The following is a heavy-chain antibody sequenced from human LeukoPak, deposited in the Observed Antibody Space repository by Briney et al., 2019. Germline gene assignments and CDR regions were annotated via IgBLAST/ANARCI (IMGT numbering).Heavy chain of an antibody. Sequence: ASVKVSCKASGYTFTGYYMHWVRQAPGQGLEWMGRINPNSGGTNYAQKFQGRVTITADESTSTAYMELSSLRSEDTAVYYCARSYYDSSGLNWFDPWGQGTLVTVSS. J-gene: IGHJ5*02. CDR1: GYTFTGYY. D-gene: IGHD3-22*01. CDR3: ARSYYDSSGLNWFDP. V-gene: IGHV1-2*06. CDR2: INPNSGGT.